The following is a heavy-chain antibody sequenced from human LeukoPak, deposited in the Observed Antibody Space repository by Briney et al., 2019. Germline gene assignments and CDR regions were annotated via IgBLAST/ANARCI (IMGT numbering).Heavy chain of an antibody. Sequence: PGGSLSLSCSASGFTFRNFAISWVRQAPGKGLEWVSSIGGGDTHYADSVKGQFTISRDDSRSTVDMQMSSSRAEDTAVYYCAKDGQSFNSMYDYFDSWGQGTLVTVSS. J-gene: IGHJ4*02. CDR3: AKDGQSFNSMYDYFDS. D-gene: IGHD2-8*01. V-gene: IGHV3-23*01. CDR1: GFTFRNFA. CDR2: IGGGDT.